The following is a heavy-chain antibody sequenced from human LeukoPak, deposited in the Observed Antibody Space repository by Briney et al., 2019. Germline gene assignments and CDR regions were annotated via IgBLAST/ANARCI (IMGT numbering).Heavy chain of an antibody. Sequence: GGSLRLSCAASGFTFSNYAISWVRQAPGKGLEWVSAILGSGGSTYYADSVKGRFTVSRDNSKSTLYLQMNSLRAEDTALYYCAKWGDYDVLTGYYVPDYWGQGTLVTVSS. CDR3: AKWGDYDVLTGYYVPDY. D-gene: IGHD3-9*01. V-gene: IGHV3-23*01. CDR1: GFTFSNYA. J-gene: IGHJ4*02. CDR2: ILGSGGST.